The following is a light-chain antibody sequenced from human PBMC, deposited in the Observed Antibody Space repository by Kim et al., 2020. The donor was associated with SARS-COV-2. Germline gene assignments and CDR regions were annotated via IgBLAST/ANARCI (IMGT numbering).Light chain of an antibody. CDR2: GRN. J-gene: IGLJ2*01. CDR3: QSRDSGGNVV. V-gene: IGLV3-19*01. CDR1: SLRSYY. Sequence: SELTQDPAVSVAVGQTVRITCQGDSLRSYYATWYQQKPRQAPLLVIFGRNNRPSGIPDRFSGSTSGNTASLTISGAQAEDEADFYCQSRDSGGNVVFGGGTQLTVL.